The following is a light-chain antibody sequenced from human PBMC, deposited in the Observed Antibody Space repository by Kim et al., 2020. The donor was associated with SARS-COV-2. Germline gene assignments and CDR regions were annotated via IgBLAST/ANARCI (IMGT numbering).Light chain of an antibody. CDR2: GRN. J-gene: IGLJ2*01. CDR3: QSRDSGGNVV. V-gene: IGLV3-19*01. CDR1: SLRSYY. Sequence: SELTQDPAVSVAVGQTVRITCQGDSLRSYYATWYQQKPRQAPLLVIFGRNNRPSGIPDRFSGSTSGNTASLTISGAQAEDEADFYCQSRDSGGNVVFGGGTQLTVL.